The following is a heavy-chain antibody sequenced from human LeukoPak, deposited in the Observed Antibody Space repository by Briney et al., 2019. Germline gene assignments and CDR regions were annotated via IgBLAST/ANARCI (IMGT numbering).Heavy chain of an antibody. CDR2: IRFVGKD. V-gene: IGHV4-39*07. D-gene: IGHD1-26*01. CDR1: GAFISRDTYY. J-gene: IGHJ5*02. CDR3: VRDPRGRYEDWYDA. Sequence: SETLSLTCTVSGAFISRDTYYWAWVRQSPGKGLGLIGGIRFVGKDYYNPSLRSRVAMSVDPSKSQFSLRVSSVTAADTGIYSCVRDPRGRYEDWYDAWGQGTLVSVSS.